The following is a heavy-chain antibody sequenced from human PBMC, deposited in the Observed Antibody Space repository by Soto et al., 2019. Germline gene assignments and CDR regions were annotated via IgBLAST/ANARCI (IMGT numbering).Heavy chain of an antibody. CDR3: ARMNWAHGSHYYYYGMDV. CDR2: INPSGGST. V-gene: IGHV1-46*01. CDR1: GYTFTSYY. D-gene: IGHD7-27*01. J-gene: IGHJ6*02. Sequence: RASVKVSCKASGYTFTSYYMHWVRQAPGQGLEWMGIINPSGGSTSYAQKFQGRVTMTRDTSTSTVYMELSSLRSEDTAVYYCARMNWAHGSHYYYYGMDVWGQGTTVTVSS.